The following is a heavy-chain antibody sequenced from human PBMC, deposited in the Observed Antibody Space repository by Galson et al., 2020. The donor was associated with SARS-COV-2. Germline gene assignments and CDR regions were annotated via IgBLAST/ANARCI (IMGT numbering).Heavy chain of an antibody. V-gene: IGHV3-23*01. Sequence: GGSLRLSCAATGFTFSSYAINWVRQAPGKGLEWDSVIRGSGGSTNYGDSVKGRFTISRDNSKNTLYLEMNSLRAEDTAVYYCAKELDVDYYYGMDVWGQGTTVTVSS. CDR1: GFTFSSYA. J-gene: IGHJ6*02. D-gene: IGHD3-3*01. CDR3: AKELDVDYYYGMDV. CDR2: IRGSGGST.